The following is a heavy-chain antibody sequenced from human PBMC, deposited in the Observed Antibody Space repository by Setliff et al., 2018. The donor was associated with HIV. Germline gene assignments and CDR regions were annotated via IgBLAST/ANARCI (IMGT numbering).Heavy chain of an antibody. D-gene: IGHD5-18*01. Sequence: SETLSLTCTVSGDSITSYYWSWIRQPPGKGLEWIGYIYYTGSTTYNPSLKSRVTMSGDTSKNKVSLKLRSVSAADTAVYYCARTRGYSLYYFDYWGQGTLVTVS. CDR1: GDSITSYY. CDR3: ARTRGYSLYYFDY. V-gene: IGHV4-59*01. CDR2: IYYTGST. J-gene: IGHJ4*02.